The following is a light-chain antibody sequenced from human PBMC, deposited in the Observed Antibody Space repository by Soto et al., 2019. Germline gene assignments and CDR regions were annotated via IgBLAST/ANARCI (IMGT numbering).Light chain of an antibody. CDR3: QQYGSSPPIT. V-gene: IGKV3-20*01. CDR2: GAS. CDR1: QSVSSSY. J-gene: IGKJ5*01. Sequence: EIVLTQSPGTLSLSPGERATLSCRASQSVSSSYLAWYQQKPGQAPRLILYGASSRATGIPDRFSGSGSGTDFTLTVSRLAPEDFAVYYCQQYGSSPPITFGQGTRLEI.